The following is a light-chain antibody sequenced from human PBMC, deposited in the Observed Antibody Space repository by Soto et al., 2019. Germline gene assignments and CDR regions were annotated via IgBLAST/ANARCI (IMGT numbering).Light chain of an antibody. J-gene: IGKJ1*01. Sequence: EIVMTQSPATLSVSPGERATLSCRASQSVSGNLAWYQQKPGQAPRLLIYGASTRATGIPARFSGSGSGTEFTRTISILHAEDFAVYYCQQYNNWPPTFGQGAKVEIK. CDR3: QQYNNWPPT. CDR1: QSVSGN. V-gene: IGKV3D-15*01. CDR2: GAS.